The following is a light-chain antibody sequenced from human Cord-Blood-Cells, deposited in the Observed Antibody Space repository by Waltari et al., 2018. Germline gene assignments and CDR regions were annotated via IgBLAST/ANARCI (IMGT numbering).Light chain of an antibody. J-gene: IGKJ1*01. CDR2: DAS. Sequence: DIQMTQSPSTLSASVGERVTITCRASQSISSWLAWYQQNPGKAPKLLIYDASSLESGVPSRFSGSGSGTEFTLTISSLQPDDFATYYCQQYNSYSGTFGQGTKVEIK. CDR3: QQYNSYSGT. V-gene: IGKV1-5*01. CDR1: QSISSW.